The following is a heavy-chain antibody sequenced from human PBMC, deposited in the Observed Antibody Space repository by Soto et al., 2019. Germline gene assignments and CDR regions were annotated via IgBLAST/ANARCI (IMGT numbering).Heavy chain of an antibody. D-gene: IGHD3-3*01. CDR3: ARHTYYDFWSGYRPLYYMDV. V-gene: IGHV4-59*08. J-gene: IGHJ6*03. CDR2: IYYSGST. CDR1: GGSISSYY. Sequence: PSETLSLTCSVSGGSISSYYWSCIRQPPGKGLEWIGYIYYSGSTNYNPSLKSRVTISVDTSKNQFSLKLSSVTAADTAVYYCARHTYYDFWSGYRPLYYMDVWGKGTTVTVSS.